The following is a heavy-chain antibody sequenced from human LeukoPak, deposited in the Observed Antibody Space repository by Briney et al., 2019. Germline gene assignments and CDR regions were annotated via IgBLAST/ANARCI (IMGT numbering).Heavy chain of an antibody. CDR3: ARDFDITRRTYYFDY. CDR2: ISAYNGNT. D-gene: IGHD3-9*01. J-gene: IGHJ4*02. V-gene: IGHV1-18*01. Sequence: ASVKVSCKASGYTFTTYGISWVRQAPGQGLEWMGWISAYNGNTNYAQKLQGRVTLTRDTSTSTVYMELSSLRSEDTAVYYCARDFDITRRTYYFDYWGQGTLVTVSS. CDR1: GYTFTTYG.